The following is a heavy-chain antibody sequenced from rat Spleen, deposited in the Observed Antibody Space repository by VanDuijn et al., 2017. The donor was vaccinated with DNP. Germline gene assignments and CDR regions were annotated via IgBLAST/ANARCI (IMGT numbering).Heavy chain of an antibody. CDR2: ISYEGSST. D-gene: IGHD5-1*01. CDR3: TRGLGAQNWFAY. J-gene: IGHJ3*01. V-gene: IGHV5-7*01. CDR1: GFTFSDYN. Sequence: EVQLVESGGGLVQPGRSLKLSCAASGFTFSDYNMAWVRQAPKKGLEWVATISYEGSSTYYRDSVKGRFTISRDDAKNTLYLQMNSLRSEDTATYYCTRGLGAQNWFAYWGQGTLVTVSS.